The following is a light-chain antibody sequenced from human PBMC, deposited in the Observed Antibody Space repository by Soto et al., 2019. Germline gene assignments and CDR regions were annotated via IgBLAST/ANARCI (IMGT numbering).Light chain of an antibody. Sequence: EIVLTQAPGTLSLSPGERDTLSCRASQSISSSYLAWYQQKPGQAPRFLIYGASSRATGIPDRFSGSGSGTDFTLTISRLEPEDFAVYYCQHYGSSPPITFGQGTRLEIK. V-gene: IGKV3-20*01. CDR1: QSISSSY. CDR2: GAS. CDR3: QHYGSSPPIT. J-gene: IGKJ5*01.